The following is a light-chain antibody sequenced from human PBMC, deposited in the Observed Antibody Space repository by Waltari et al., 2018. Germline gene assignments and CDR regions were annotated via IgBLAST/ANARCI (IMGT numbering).Light chain of an antibody. V-gene: IGLV7-46*01. CDR2: DTS. J-gene: IGLJ3*02. CDR1: TGPVTSGHY. CDR3: LLSDSGAGV. Sequence: QAVVTQEPSLTVSPGGPVTLTCGSSTGPVTSGHYPSWFQQKPGQSPRTLIYDTSNKHSWTPARFSGSLLGGKAALNLSGAQPEEEAEYYCLLSDSGAGVFGGGTKLTVL.